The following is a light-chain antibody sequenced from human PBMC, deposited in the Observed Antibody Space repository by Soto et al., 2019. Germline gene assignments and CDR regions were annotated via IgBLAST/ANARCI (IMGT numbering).Light chain of an antibody. CDR3: QSYDSSPSYV. CDR2: GNS. V-gene: IGLV1-40*01. Sequence: QSLLTQPPSVSGAPGQRVTISCTGSSSNIGAGYDVHWYQQLPGTAPKLLIYGNSNRPSGVPDRFSGSKSGTSASLAITGLQAEDEADYYCQSYDSSPSYVFGTGTKVTVL. J-gene: IGLJ1*01. CDR1: SSNIGAGYD.